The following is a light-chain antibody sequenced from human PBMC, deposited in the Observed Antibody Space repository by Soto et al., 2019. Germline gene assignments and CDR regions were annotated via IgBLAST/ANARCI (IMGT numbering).Light chain of an antibody. CDR1: QSVSSS. CDR3: HQRINWPPEFT. V-gene: IGKV3-11*01. Sequence: EIALTXXXXTLSLSPGERATLSCRASQSVSSSLAWYQQKPGQAPRLLIYDASNRATGIPARFXXXXXXXXXXXXXXSLEPEDFAVYYCHQRINWPPEFTFGPGTKVDXK. CDR2: DAS. J-gene: IGKJ3*01.